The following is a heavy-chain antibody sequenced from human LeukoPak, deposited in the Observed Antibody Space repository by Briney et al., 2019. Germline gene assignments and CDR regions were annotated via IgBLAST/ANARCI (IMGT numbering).Heavy chain of an antibody. V-gene: IGHV1-18*01. D-gene: IGHD1-26*01. CDR1: GYTFTSYG. J-gene: IGHJ4*02. Sequence: ASVKVSCKASGYTFTSYGNSWVRQAPGQGLEWMGWINPYNGNTNYAQNFQGRVTMTTDTSTSTAYMELRSLRSDDTAVYYCARTYNIVGTTTRGNDYWGQGTLVTVSS. CDR2: INPYNGNT. CDR3: ARTYNIVGTTTRGNDY.